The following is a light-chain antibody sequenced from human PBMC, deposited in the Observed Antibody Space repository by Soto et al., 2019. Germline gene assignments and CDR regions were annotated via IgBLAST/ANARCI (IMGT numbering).Light chain of an antibody. J-gene: IGKJ5*01. Sequence: IPMTQAPSSLSPSLGDRATLTCRASQGIRNDLDWFQQKPGKAPKLLIYAASNLQSGVPARFSGSGSGTDFTLTISSLQPEDFATYYCQQSYSPPQITFGQGTRLEI. CDR2: AAS. CDR1: QGIRND. CDR3: QQSYSPPQIT. V-gene: IGKV1-39*01.